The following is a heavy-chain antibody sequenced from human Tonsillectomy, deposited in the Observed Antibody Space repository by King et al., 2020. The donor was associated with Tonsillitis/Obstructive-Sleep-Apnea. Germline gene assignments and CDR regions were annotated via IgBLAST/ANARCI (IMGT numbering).Heavy chain of an antibody. Sequence: QLVQSGAEVKKPGASVKVSCKVSGYTLTELSMHWVRQAPGKGLEWMGGFDPEDGETIYAQKFQGRVTMTEDTSTDTAYMELSSLRSEDTAVYYCATNGIAAADYYYYYYMDVWGKGTTVTVSS. CDR1: GYTLTELS. J-gene: IGHJ6*03. CDR2: FDPEDGET. V-gene: IGHV1-24*01. D-gene: IGHD6-13*01. CDR3: ATNGIAAADYYYYYYMDV.